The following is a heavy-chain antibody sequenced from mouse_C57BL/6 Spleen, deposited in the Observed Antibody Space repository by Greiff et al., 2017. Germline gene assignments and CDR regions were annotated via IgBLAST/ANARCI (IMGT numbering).Heavy chain of an antibody. CDR1: GYTFTSYW. J-gene: IGHJ1*03. D-gene: IGHD2-2*01. Sequence: VQLQQSGAELVRPGSSVKLSCKASGYTFTSYWMHWVKQRPIQGLEWIGNIDPSDSETHYNQKFKDKATLTVDKSSSTAYMQLSSLTSEDSAVYYCARTHGYHSYFDVWGTGTTVTVSS. CDR2: IDPSDSET. V-gene: IGHV1-52*01. CDR3: ARTHGYHSYFDV.